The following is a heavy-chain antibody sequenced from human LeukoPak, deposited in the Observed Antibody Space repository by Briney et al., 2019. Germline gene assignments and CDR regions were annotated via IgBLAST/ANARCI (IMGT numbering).Heavy chain of an antibody. V-gene: IGHV1-24*01. D-gene: IGHD6-19*01. CDR2: FDPEDGET. J-gene: IGHJ4*02. Sequence: ASVKVSCKVSGYTLTELSMHWVRQAPGKGLEWMGGFDPEDGETIYAQKFQGRVTMTEDTSTDTAYMELSSLRSEDTAVYYCATGYSSGWAQRPNSFDYWGPGTLVTVSS. CDR3: ATGYSSGWAQRPNSFDY. CDR1: GYTLTELS.